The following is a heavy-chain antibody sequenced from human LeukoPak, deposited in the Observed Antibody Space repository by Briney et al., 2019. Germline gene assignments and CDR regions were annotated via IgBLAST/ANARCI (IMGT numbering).Heavy chain of an antibody. J-gene: IGHJ6*02. V-gene: IGHV3-30-3*01. D-gene: IGHD3-16*01. CDR2: ISYDGDNE. Sequence: KTGGSLRLSCAASGFTFSNFAMHWVRQAPGKGLEWVAVISYDGDNEYYADSVKGQFTISRDNSKDRLYLQMNSLRPEDTAMYYCARVRGGRSWYYYGMDVWGRGTTVTVSS. CDR3: ARVRGGRSWYYYGMDV. CDR1: GFTFSNFA.